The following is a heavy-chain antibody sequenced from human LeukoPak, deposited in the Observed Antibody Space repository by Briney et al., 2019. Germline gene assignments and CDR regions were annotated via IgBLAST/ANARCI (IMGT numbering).Heavy chain of an antibody. J-gene: IGHJ6*03. CDR2: IYYSGST. D-gene: IGHD2-21*02. CDR3: ATYGGDSVSYYYPMDV. Sequence: SETLSLTCTVSGGSISSYYWSWIRQPPGKGLEWIGYIYYSGSTNYNPSLKSRLTISVDTSKNQFSLKLSSVTAADTAVYYCATYGGDSVSYYYPMDVWGTGTTVTVSS. CDR1: GGSISSYY. V-gene: IGHV4-59*01.